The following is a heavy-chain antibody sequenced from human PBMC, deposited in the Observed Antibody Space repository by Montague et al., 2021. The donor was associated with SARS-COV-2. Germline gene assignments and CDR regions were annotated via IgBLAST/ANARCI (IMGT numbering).Heavy chain of an antibody. CDR1: GGSISSSSYY. CDR2: IYYSGST. V-gene: IGHV4-39*01. Sequence: SETLSLTCTVSGGSISSSSYYWGRIRPPPGQGLEWIGCIYYSGSTYSNLSLQSRVTISVDTSKNQLSLKRSTATAADTAVYYCARLPGQLLWFGELFDYWGQGTLVTVSS. D-gene: IGHD3-10*01. J-gene: IGHJ4*02. CDR3: ARLPGQLLWFGELFDY.